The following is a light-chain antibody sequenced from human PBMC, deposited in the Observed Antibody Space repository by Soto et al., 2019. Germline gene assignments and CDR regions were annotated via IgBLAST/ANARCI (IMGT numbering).Light chain of an antibody. CDR3: CSYAGSSPPYV. CDR1: SSDVGSYPL. V-gene: IGLV2-23*02. J-gene: IGLJ1*01. CDR2: EVF. Sequence: QSALPQPASVSGSPGQSITISCTGTSSDVGSYPLVSWYQQHPGEAPKLLIFEVFRRPSGVSNRFSGSKSGNTASLTISGLQAEDEAEYYCCSYAGSSPPYVFGTGTKVTVL.